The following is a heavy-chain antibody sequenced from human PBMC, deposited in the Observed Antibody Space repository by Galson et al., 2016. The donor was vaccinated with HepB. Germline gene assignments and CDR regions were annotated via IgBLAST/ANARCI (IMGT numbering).Heavy chain of an antibody. CDR3: AKSVGIQLWFDHAFDL. V-gene: IGHV3-30*18. CDR1: GFTFSSYG. Sequence: SLRLSCAASGFTFSSYGMHWVRQAPGKGLEWVAVISYDGSSKYYADSVKGRFTISRDNSKNTPYVQMNSLRAEDTAGYYCAKSVGIQLWFDHAFDLWGQGTMVTVSS. CDR2: ISYDGSSK. D-gene: IGHD5-18*01. J-gene: IGHJ3*01.